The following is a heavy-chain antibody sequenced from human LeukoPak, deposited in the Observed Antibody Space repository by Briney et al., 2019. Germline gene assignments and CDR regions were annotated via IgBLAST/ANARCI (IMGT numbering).Heavy chain of an antibody. D-gene: IGHD4-23*01. CDR2: INHSGST. Sequence: PSETLSLTCVVYGGSFSGFYWSWIRQPPGKGLEWIGEINHSGSTNYNPSLKSRVTISVDTSKNQFSLKLSSVTAADTAVYYCARDGGAGGYYYYGMDVWGQGTTVTVSS. J-gene: IGHJ6*02. CDR1: GGSFSGFY. CDR3: ARDGGAGGYYYYGMDV. V-gene: IGHV4-34*01.